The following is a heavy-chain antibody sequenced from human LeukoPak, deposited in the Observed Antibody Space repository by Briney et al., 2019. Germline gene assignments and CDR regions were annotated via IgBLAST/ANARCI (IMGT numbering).Heavy chain of an antibody. CDR2: ISASGGST. J-gene: IGHJ4*02. V-gene: IGHV3-23*01. CDR3: ARGGGSSTSCLYD. Sequence: GGSLRLSCAASGFTFSNYAMSWVRQAPGKGLEWVSAISASGGSTYYADSVKGRFTVSRDNYKNTLYLQMNSLRVEDTAVYYCARGGGSSTSCLYDWGQGTLVTVSS. CDR1: GFTFSNYA. D-gene: IGHD2-2*01.